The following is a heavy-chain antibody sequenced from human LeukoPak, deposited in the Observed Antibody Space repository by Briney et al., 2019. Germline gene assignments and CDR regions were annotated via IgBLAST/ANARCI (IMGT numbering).Heavy chain of an antibody. Sequence: ATVKVSCKASGYTFTSYGISWVRQAPGQGLEWMGWISAYNGNTNYAQRLQGRVTMTTDTSTSTAYMELRSLRSDDTAVYYCARGHGHWSGPTRGCFDYWGQGTLVTVSS. CDR3: ARGHGHWSGPTRGCFDY. J-gene: IGHJ4*02. D-gene: IGHD3-3*01. CDR2: ISAYNGNT. CDR1: GYTFTSYG. V-gene: IGHV1-18*01.